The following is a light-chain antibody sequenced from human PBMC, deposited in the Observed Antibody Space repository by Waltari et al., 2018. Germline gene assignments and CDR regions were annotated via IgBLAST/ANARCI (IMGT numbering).Light chain of an antibody. J-gene: IGKJ2*01. CDR3: LLYNAFYN. V-gene: IGKV1-5*03. Sequence: DIQMTQSPSTLSASIGDRVTTTCRASERIDSWLAGYQQKPGKAPKQLIYKASDFYFGTPSRFSGSGSGTEFPCSISSLQPDYFATYDCLLYNAFYNFGQGTRLEIK. CDR2: KAS. CDR1: ERIDSW.